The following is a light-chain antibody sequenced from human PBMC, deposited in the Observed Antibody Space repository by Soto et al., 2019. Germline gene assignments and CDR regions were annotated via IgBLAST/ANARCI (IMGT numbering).Light chain of an antibody. CDR3: QQYNNWPSWT. CDR2: GAS. Sequence: EIEMTQSPATMSVSPGGRVTLPCRASESVSSNLAWYQQKFGQAPRLLIYGASVRATGIPARFSGRGSGTEFTLTISSLQSEDFAVYYCQQYNNWPSWTFGQGTKVDIK. V-gene: IGKV3-15*01. CDR1: ESVSSN. J-gene: IGKJ1*01.